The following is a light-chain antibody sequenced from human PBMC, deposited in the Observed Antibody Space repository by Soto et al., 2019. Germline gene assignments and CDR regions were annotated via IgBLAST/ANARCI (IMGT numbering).Light chain of an antibody. CDR3: AAWDDSLSGSAV. Sequence: QSVLTQPPSASGTPGQRVTISCSGSSSNIGSNYVYWYQQLPGTAPKLLIYSNNQRPSGVPDRFSGSKSGTSASLAISGLRSEDEADYYCAAWDDSLSGSAVFGTGTKLTVL. CDR1: SSNIGSNY. V-gene: IGLV1-47*02. J-gene: IGLJ1*01. CDR2: SNN.